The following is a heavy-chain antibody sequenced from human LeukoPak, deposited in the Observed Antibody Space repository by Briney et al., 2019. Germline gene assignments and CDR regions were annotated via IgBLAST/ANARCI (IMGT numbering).Heavy chain of an antibody. J-gene: IGHJ4*02. Sequence: GGSLRLSCAASGFTFSRYGMHWVRQAPDKGLEWVAFLQDYGGDIHYAESVEGRFTISRDNSKNTLYLQMNSLRPEDTAVYYCAREILTGDFDYWGQGTLVTVSS. V-gene: IGHV3-30*02. CDR1: GFTFSRYG. D-gene: IGHD3-9*01. CDR2: LQDYGGDI. CDR3: AREILTGDFDY.